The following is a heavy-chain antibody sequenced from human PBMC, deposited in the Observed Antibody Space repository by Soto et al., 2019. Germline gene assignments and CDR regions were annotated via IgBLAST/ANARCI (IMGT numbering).Heavy chain of an antibody. CDR3: VRSQHXRSVQHLVYDYYYGMDV. CDR1: GFTFSSYG. V-gene: IGHV3-33*01. CDR2: IWYDGSNK. Sequence: PGGSLRLSCAASGFTFSSYGMHWVRQAPGKGLEWVAVIWYDGSNKYYADSVKGRFTISRDNSKNTLYLQMNSLRAEDTAVYYCVRSQHXRSVQHLVYDYYYGMDVWGQGTTVTVSS. D-gene: IGHD6-13*01. J-gene: IGHJ6*02.